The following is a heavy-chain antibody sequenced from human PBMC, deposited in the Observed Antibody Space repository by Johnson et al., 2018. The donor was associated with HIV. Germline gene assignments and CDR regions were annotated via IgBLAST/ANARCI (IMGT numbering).Heavy chain of an antibody. CDR3: ARDRSSGWYGRVDAFDI. J-gene: IGHJ3*02. CDR2: IRYDGSNK. Sequence: QVQLVESGGGVVQPGGSLRLSCAASGFTFSSYGMHWVRQAPGKGLEWVAFIRYDGSNKYYADSVKGRFTISRENSKNTLYLQMNSLRAEDTAGYYCARDRSSGWYGRVDAFDIWGQGTMVTVSS. CDR1: GFTFSSYG. D-gene: IGHD6-19*01. V-gene: IGHV3-30*02.